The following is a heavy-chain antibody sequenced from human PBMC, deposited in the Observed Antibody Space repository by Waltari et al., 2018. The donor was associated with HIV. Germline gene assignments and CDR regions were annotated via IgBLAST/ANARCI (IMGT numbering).Heavy chain of an antibody. CDR1: GFTFRSYW. J-gene: IGHJ3*02. Sequence: EVQLVESGRGLVQPGGSLRLSCAASGFTFRSYWMHWVRQAPGKGLLWVSCISSDGSTTNYADSVKGRLTISRDNAKNTLYLQMNSLRADDTAVYYCARENTMTYYDALDIWGQGTMVTVSS. CDR3: ARENTMTYYDALDI. V-gene: IGHV3-74*01. CDR2: ISSDGSTT. D-gene: IGHD4-17*01.